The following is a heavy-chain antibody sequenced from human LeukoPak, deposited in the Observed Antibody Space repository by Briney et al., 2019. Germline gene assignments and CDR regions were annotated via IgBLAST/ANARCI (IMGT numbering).Heavy chain of an antibody. CDR1: GFTFSSYD. Sequence: GGSLRLSCAASGFTFSSYDMHWVRQPTGKGLEWVSAIGTAGDTYYPGSVKGRFTISRENAKNSLYLQMNSLRAGDPAVYYCVRGTGYTAYDYDFDYWGQGTLVTVSS. V-gene: IGHV3-13*04. CDR2: IGTAGDT. CDR3: VRGTGYTAYDYDFDY. D-gene: IGHD5-12*01. J-gene: IGHJ4*02.